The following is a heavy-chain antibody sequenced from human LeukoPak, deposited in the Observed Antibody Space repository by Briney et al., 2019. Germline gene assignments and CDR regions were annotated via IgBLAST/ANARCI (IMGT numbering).Heavy chain of an antibody. CDR3: ARDQYYDSKGWFDP. Sequence: ASVKVSCKASGYTFTTYNINWVRQAPGQGLEWMGWISGYNGNTNYAQKLQGRVTLTTDTSTSTAYMELRSLRSDDTAVYYCARDQYYDSKGWFDPWGQGTLVTVSS. CDR2: ISGYNGNT. V-gene: IGHV1-18*01. D-gene: IGHD3-22*01. J-gene: IGHJ5*02. CDR1: GYTFTTYN.